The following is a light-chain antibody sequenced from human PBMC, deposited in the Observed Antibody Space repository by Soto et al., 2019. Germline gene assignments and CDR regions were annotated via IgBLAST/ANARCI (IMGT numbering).Light chain of an antibody. Sequence: LTQSPATLSLSPGEAATPSCRASQSVGRYLAWYQQKTGQAPRILIYDASNRATGIPDRFSGSGSGTDFNLTISRLEPEDFAVYYCQKRSNRPRTCGQGTKVDI. CDR1: QSVGRY. J-gene: IGKJ1*01. CDR2: DAS. CDR3: QKRSNRPRT. V-gene: IGKV3-11*01.